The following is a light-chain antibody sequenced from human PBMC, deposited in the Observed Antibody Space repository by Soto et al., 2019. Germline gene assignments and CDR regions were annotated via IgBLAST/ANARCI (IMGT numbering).Light chain of an antibody. J-gene: IGKJ3*01. CDR3: QQYNNWPSVT. CDR2: GAS. CDR1: QSVSSN. Sequence: EIVMTQSPATLSVSPGERATLSCRASQSVSSNLAWYQQKPGQAPRLLIYGASTRATGIPARFSGSGSGTEFTLTISSLQSEDFAVYYCQQYNNWPSVTFGPGTKVD. V-gene: IGKV3-15*01.